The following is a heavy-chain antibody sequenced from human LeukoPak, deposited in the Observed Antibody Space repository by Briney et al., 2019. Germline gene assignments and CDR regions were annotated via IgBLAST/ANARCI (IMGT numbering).Heavy chain of an antibody. J-gene: IGHJ5*02. Sequence: PSETLSLTCTVSGGSISSYYWSWIRQSPGKGLEWIGYIYSSGRTNYNPSLKSRVTISVDTSKNQFSLKLSSVTAADTAVYYCATMVQGVHTYFGSWGQGNLVAVSS. CDR3: ATMVQGVHTYFGS. D-gene: IGHD3-10*01. V-gene: IGHV4-59*01. CDR1: GGSISSYY. CDR2: IYSSGRT.